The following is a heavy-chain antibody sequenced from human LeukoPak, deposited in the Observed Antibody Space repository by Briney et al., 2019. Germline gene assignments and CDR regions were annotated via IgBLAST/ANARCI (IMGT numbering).Heavy chain of an antibody. CDR1: GGSISSDDYY. D-gene: IGHD3-3*01. J-gene: IGHJ4*02. V-gene: IGHV4-30-4*01. CDR2: IYYSGST. Sequence: PSETLSLICTVSGGSISSDDYYWSWIRQPPGKGLEWIGYIYYSGSTYYNPSLKSRVTISVDTSKNQFSLKLSSVTAADTAVYYCARDRAGITIFGVVGWYFDYWGQGTLVTVSS. CDR3: ARDRAGITIFGVVGWYFDY.